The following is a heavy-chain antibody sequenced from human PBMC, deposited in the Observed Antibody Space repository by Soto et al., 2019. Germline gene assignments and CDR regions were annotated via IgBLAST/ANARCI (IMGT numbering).Heavy chain of an antibody. J-gene: IGHJ4*02. V-gene: IGHV1-8*01. Sequence: QVQLVQSGAELKKPGASVKVSCKASGYTFSNYDMNWVRQATGQGPEWIGWVNTNNGDTGYAQKFHGRVTLTADISTATAYMELTSLRSEDTAIYYCAKVSRKGSAIDFDYWGQGTLITVSS. CDR3: AKVSRKGSAIDFDY. CDR2: VNTNNGDT. CDR1: GYTFSNYD. D-gene: IGHD3-10*01.